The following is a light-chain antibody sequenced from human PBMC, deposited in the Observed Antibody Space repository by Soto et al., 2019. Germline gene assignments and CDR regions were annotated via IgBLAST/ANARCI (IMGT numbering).Light chain of an antibody. CDR1: QGIRNY. CDR2: AAS. V-gene: IGKV1-27*01. CDR3: QKYNSAPLT. Sequence: DIQMTQSPSSLSASVGDRVTITCRASQGIRNYLAWYQQKPGKVPKLLIYAASTLQSGVPSRFSGSGSGTDFTLTISSLQHEDVETYYCQKYNSAPLTLGGGTKVEIK. J-gene: IGKJ4*01.